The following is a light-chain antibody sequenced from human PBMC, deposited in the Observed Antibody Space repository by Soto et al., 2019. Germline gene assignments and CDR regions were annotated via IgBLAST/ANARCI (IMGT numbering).Light chain of an antibody. CDR3: QQYGTSPPYT. V-gene: IGKV3-20*01. J-gene: IGKJ2*01. CDR2: GAS. CDR1: QSVRNNY. Sequence: EIVLTQSPGTLSLSPGERATLSCRASQSVRNNYLAWYQQKPGQAPRLLIYGASIRATGIPDKFSGGGSGTDFSLTISRLEPEDFAVYYCQQYGTSPPYTFGQGTKLE.